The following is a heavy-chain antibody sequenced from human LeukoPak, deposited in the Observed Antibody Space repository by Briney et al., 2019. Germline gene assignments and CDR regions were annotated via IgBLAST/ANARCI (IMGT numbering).Heavy chain of an antibody. CDR1: GFTFSSYS. D-gene: IGHD3-10*01. J-gene: IGHJ6*02. Sequence: GGSLRLSCAASGFTFSSYSMNWVRQAPGKGLEWVSSISSSSSYIYYADSVKGRFTISRDNAKNSLYLQMNSLRAEDTAVCYCARYGDYYGSGRTRYGMDVWGQGTTVTVSS. CDR2: ISSSSSYI. V-gene: IGHV3-21*01. CDR3: ARYGDYYGSGRTRYGMDV.